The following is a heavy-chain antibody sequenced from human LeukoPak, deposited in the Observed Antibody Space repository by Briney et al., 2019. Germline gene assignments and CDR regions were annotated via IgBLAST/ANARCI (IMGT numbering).Heavy chain of an antibody. V-gene: IGHV4-34*01. Sequence: SETLSLTCAVYGGSFSGYYWSWIRQPPGKGLEWIGEFNHSGSTNYNPSLKSRVTISVDTSKNQFSLKLSSVTAADTAVYYCARGSRDARITIFPFDYWGQGTLVTVSS. CDR1: GGSFSGYY. J-gene: IGHJ4*02. CDR2: FNHSGST. D-gene: IGHD3-3*01. CDR3: ARGSRDARITIFPFDY.